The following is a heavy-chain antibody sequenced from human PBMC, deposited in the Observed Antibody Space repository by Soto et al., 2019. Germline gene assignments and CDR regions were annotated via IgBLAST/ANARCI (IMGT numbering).Heavy chain of an antibody. CDR3: ARDHATSDYGMDV. V-gene: IGHV3-53*01. CDR2: IWSAGLI. Sequence: GGSLRLSCAASGFTVSSKYMSWVRQAPGKGLEWISVIWSAGLIYYADSVKGRFTISRDNAKNSLYLQMNSLRAEDTAVYYCARDHATSDYGMDVWGQGTTVTVSS. J-gene: IGHJ6*02. CDR1: GFTVSSKY. D-gene: IGHD1-1*01.